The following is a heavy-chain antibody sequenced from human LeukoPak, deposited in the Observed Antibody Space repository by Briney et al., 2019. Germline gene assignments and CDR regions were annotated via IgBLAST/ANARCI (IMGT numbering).Heavy chain of an antibody. J-gene: IGHJ6*03. V-gene: IGHV4-34*01. CDR1: GGSFSGYY. CDR3: ARGWAYYGSGMVLLNYYYYYMDV. Sequence: SETLSLTCAVYGGSFSGYYWSWIRQPPGKGLEWIGEINHSGSTNYNPSLKSRVTISVDTSKNQFSLKLSSVTAADTAVYYCARGWAYYGSGMVLLNYYYYYMDVWGKGTTVTVSS. D-gene: IGHD3-10*01. CDR2: INHSGST.